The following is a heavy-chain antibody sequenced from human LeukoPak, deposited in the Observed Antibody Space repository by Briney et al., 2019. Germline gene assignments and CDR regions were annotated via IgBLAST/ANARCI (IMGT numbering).Heavy chain of an antibody. CDR1: GYTFTSYY. Sequence: ASVKVSCKASGYTFTSYYMHWVRQAPGQGLEWMGIINPSGGSTSYAQKFQGRVTMTRDTSTSTVYMELSSLRSEDTAVYYCARAAYSSSWYVTDPYYFDYWGQGTLVTVSS. CDR2: INPSGGST. V-gene: IGHV1-46*01. J-gene: IGHJ4*02. CDR3: ARAAYSSSWYVTDPYYFDY. D-gene: IGHD6-13*01.